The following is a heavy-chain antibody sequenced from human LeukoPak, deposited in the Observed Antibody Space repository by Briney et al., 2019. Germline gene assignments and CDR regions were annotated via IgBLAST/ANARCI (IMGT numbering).Heavy chain of an antibody. CDR1: GDSISTAY. V-gene: IGHV4-59*08. J-gene: IGHJ1*01. CDR2: IYKIGNT. CDR3: AGRGQRYFRD. Sequence: SEILSLICSVSGDSISTAYWSWIRQSPEKGLEWIGYIYKIGNTDYNPSLKSRVTISLDTSKNQLSLSLKSVTAADTAVYYCAGRGQRYFRDWGQGTLVTVSS. D-gene: IGHD3-9*01.